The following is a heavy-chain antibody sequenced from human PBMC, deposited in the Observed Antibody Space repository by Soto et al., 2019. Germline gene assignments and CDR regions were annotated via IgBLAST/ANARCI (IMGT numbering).Heavy chain of an antibody. CDR3: ARGRRFYYYAMDV. J-gene: IGHJ6*02. CDR1: GSTFSDHY. CDR2: ITNSGTTM. Sequence: QVQLVESGGGLVQPGGSLRLSCAASGSTFSDHYMNWIRQSPGKGLEWVSYITNSGTTMYYADSVKGRFTISRDNAKNSLYLHMNNLRAEDTALYYCARGRRFYYYAMDVWGQGTTVTVSS. V-gene: IGHV3-11*01.